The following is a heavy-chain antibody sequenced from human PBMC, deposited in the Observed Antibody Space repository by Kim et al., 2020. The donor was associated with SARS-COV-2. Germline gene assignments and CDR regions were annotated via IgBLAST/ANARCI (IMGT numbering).Heavy chain of an antibody. CDR3: ARDRQMFYSSSWYGAYYYYYYGMDV. Sequence: GGSLRLSCAASGFTFSDYYMSWIRQAPGKGLEWVSYISSSGSTIYYADSVKGRFTISRDNAKNSLYLQMNSLRAEDTAVYYCARDRQMFYSSSWYGAYYYYYYGMDVWGQGTTVTVSS. CDR2: ISSSGSTI. CDR1: GFTFSDYY. V-gene: IGHV3-11*01. J-gene: IGHJ6*02. D-gene: IGHD6-13*01.